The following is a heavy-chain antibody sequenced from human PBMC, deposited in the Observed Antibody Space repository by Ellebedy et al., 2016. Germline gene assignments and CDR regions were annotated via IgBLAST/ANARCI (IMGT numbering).Heavy chain of an antibody. Sequence: SGPTLVKPTQTLTLTCTFSGFSLSTNRVTVGWVRQPPGKALEWLAFIYGNDDKRYRPSLRSRLTITKDTSKNQVVLTMTNMGPVDTATYFCAHKSVYREVDYWGQGSLVIVSS. J-gene: IGHJ4*02. CDR2: IYGNDDK. V-gene: IGHV2-5*01. D-gene: IGHD1-14*01. CDR1: GFSLSTNRVT. CDR3: AHKSVYREVDY.